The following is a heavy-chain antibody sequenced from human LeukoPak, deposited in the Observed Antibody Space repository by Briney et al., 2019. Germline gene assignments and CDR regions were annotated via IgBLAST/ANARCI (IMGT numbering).Heavy chain of an antibody. Sequence: SETLSLTCTVSGGSISSYYWSWIRQPPGKGLEWIGYIYYSGSTNYNPSLKSRVTISVDTSKNQFSLKLSSVTAADTAVYYCARGFTYYDFWSATGDWFDPWGQGTLVTVSS. D-gene: IGHD3-3*01. CDR3: ARGFTYYDFWSATGDWFDP. CDR1: GGSISSYY. CDR2: IYYSGST. V-gene: IGHV4-59*08. J-gene: IGHJ5*02.